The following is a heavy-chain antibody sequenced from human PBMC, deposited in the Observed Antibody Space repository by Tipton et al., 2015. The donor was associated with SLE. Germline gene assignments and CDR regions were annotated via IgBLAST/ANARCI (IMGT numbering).Heavy chain of an antibody. D-gene: IGHD3-9*01. CDR2: IYYSGST. V-gene: IGHV4-59*01. J-gene: IGHJ4*02. CDR3: ARDVDWGLGYFDY. CDR1: GGSISSDY. Sequence: LRLSCTVSGGSISSDYWSWIRQPPGKGLEWIGYIYYSGSTNYNPSLKSRVTISVDTSKNQFSLKLTSVTAADTAVYYCARDVDWGLGYFDYWGQGTLVTVSS.